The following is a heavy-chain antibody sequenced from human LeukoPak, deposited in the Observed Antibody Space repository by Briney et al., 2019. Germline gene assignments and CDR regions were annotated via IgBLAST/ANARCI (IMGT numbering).Heavy chain of an antibody. CDR1: GFTLSSYA. Sequence: GGSLRLSCAASGFTLSSYAMSWVRQAPGKGLEWVSAISGSGGSTYYADSVKGRFSISRDNSKNTLYLQMSSLRAEDTAVYYCAKPSGQRDHYDSSDYYPYWGQGTLVTVSS. J-gene: IGHJ4*02. D-gene: IGHD3-22*01. CDR3: AKPSGQRDHYDSSDYYPY. CDR2: ISGSGGST. V-gene: IGHV3-23*01.